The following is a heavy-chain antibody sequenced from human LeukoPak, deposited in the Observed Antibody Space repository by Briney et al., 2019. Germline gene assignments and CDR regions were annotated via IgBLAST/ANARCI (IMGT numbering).Heavy chain of an antibody. Sequence: SETLSLTCTVSGYSISSGYYWGWIRQPPGKGLEWIGRIYTSGSTNYNPSLKSRVTMSVDTSKNQFSLKLSSVTAADTAVYYCARGRSSWAYYYYYYMDVWGKGTTVTISS. J-gene: IGHJ6*03. D-gene: IGHD7-27*01. V-gene: IGHV4-38-2*02. CDR3: ARGRSSWAYYYYYYMDV. CDR1: GYSISSGYY. CDR2: IYTSGST.